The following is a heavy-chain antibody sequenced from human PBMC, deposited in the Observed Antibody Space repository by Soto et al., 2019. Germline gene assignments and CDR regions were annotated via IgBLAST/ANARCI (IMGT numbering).Heavy chain of an antibody. CDR2: ISAYNGNT. V-gene: IGHV1-18*01. D-gene: IGHD6-13*01. Sequence: QVQLVQSGAEVKKPGASVKVSCKASGYTFTSYGISWVRQAPGQGLEWMGWISAYNGNTNYAQKLQGRVTMTTDTSTSSDYMELRSLRSDDTAVYYCARRGRIAAAGRETFDYWGQGTLVIVSS. J-gene: IGHJ4*02. CDR3: ARRGRIAAAGRETFDY. CDR1: GYTFTSYG.